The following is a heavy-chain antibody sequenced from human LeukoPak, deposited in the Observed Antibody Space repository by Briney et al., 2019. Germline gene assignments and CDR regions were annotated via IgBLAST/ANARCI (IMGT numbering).Heavy chain of an antibody. CDR2: ISSSSSYT. V-gene: IGHV3-11*06. J-gene: IGHJ4*02. Sequence: PGGSVRLSCAASGFTFSDYYMSWIRQAPGKGLEWVSYISSSSSYTKYADYVKGRFTISRDNAKNSLYLQVNSLRAEDTAVYSCVRGTGTTAYFDYWGQGTLVTVSS. D-gene: IGHD1-1*01. CDR3: VRGTGTTAYFDY. CDR1: GFTFSDYY.